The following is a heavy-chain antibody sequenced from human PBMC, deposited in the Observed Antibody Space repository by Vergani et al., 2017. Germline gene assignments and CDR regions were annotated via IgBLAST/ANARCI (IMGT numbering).Heavy chain of an antibody. D-gene: IGHD1-26*01. J-gene: IGHJ4*02. CDR3: ARRPIVGATYGRVYFDY. V-gene: IGHV4-39*01. CDR2: IYYSGST. CDR1: GGSISSSSYY. Sequence: QLQLQESGPGLVKPSETLSLTCTVSGGSISSSSYYWGWIRQPPGKGLEWIGSIYYSGSTYYNPSLKSRVTISVDTSKNQFSLKLSSVTAADTAVYYCARRPIVGATYGRVYFDYWGQGTLVTVSS.